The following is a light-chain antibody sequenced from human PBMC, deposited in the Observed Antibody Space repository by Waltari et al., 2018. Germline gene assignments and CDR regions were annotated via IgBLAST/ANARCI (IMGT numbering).Light chain of an antibody. CDR2: DVS. CDR3: CSYAGGYTYV. J-gene: IGLJ1*01. CDR1: SSDVGGYNY. V-gene: IGLV2-11*01. Sequence: QSALTQPRSVSGSPGQSVTISCTGTSSDVGGYNYVSWYQQHPGKAPKLMIYDVSERPSGVPDRFSCSTSGNTASLTISGLQAEDEADYYCCSYAGGYTYVFGIGTKVTVL.